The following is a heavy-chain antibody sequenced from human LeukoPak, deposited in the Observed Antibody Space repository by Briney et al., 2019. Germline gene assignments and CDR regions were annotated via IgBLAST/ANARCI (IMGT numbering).Heavy chain of an antibody. D-gene: IGHD3-10*01. CDR3: AKGRVWFGELLFTMDV. CDR2: IYSGGST. CDR1: GFTVSSNY. Sequence: QSGGSLRLSCADSGFTVSSNYMRWVRQAPGKGLEWVSVIYSGGSTHYADSVKGRFTISRDNSKNTLYLQMNSLRGEDTAVYYCAKGRVWFGELLFTMDVWGQGTTVTVSS. V-gene: IGHV3-66*01. J-gene: IGHJ6*02.